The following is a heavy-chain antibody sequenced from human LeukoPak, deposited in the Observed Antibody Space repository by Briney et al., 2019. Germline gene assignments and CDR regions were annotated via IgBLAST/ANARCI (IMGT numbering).Heavy chain of an antibody. J-gene: IGHJ4*02. V-gene: IGHV3-7*01. CDR1: GFTFSSYW. CDR2: IRGDGSER. Sequence: GGSLRLSCAASGFTFSSYWMTWVRQAPGKGLEWVANIRGDGSERFYVGYLKGRFTISRDNAKNSLYLQMNSLRVDDTAVYYSVREVTPQGRPWSVMYLFDFSGQGILVTVSS. D-gene: IGHD3-3*01. CDR3: VREVTPQGRPWSVMYLFDF.